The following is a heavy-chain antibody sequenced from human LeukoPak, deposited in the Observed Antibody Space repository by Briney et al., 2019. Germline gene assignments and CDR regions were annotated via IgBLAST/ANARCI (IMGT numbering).Heavy chain of an antibody. V-gene: IGHV4-34*01. J-gene: IGHJ4*02. CDR2: INHSGST. Sequence: PSETLSLTCAVYGGSFSGYYWSWIRQPPGKGLEWIGEINHSGSTNYNPSLKSRVTISVDTSKNQFSLKLSSVTAADTAVYYCARGNPLYGSGSYRNKYYFDYWGRGTLVTVSS. CDR1: GGSFSGYY. D-gene: IGHD3-10*01. CDR3: ARGNPLYGSGSYRNKYYFDY.